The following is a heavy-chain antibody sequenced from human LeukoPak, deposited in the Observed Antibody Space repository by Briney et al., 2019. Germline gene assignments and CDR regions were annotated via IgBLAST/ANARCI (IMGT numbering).Heavy chain of an antibody. D-gene: IGHD5-24*01. CDR3: ARGGQEGYNYPYFDY. Sequence: SETLSLTCSVSGASISSSSNYWGWIRQPPGKGLEWIGSIHYTGSTYYNPSLKSRVTISVDTSKNHFSLKLTSVTAADTAVYYCARGGQEGYNYPYFDYWDQGTLVTVSS. CDR1: GASISSSSNY. V-gene: IGHV4-39*02. CDR2: IHYTGST. J-gene: IGHJ4*02.